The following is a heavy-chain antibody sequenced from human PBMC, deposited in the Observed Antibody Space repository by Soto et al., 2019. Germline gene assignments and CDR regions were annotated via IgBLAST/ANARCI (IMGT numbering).Heavy chain of an antibody. CDR3: AKDTSYYDRSGYYTYDH. Sequence: GGSLRLSCAASGLTFSNYGMHWVRQAPGKGLEWVASVSYDGSNKHYADSVQGRFTISRDNSRNTLDLQMKSLRAEDTAVYYCAKDTSYYDRSGYYTYDHWGQGTQVTVSS. D-gene: IGHD3-22*01. CDR1: GLTFSNYG. V-gene: IGHV3-30*18. J-gene: IGHJ4*02. CDR2: VSYDGSNK.